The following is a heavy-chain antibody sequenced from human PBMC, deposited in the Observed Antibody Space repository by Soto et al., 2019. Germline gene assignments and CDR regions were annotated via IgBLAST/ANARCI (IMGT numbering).Heavy chain of an antibody. Sequence: QVQLVESGGGVVQPGTSLRLSCVVSGLTFRDSGMHWVRQAPGKGLEWVAVISFDGSERHYRDSVKGRFSISRDNSRNTLYLQMNRLRGDDSALYYCANGKEGVRYHYGMAVWGQESTVTVSS. D-gene: IGHD1-26*01. J-gene: IGHJ6*02. CDR3: ANGKEGVRYHYGMAV. V-gene: IGHV3-30*18. CDR2: ISFDGSER. CDR1: GLTFRDSG.